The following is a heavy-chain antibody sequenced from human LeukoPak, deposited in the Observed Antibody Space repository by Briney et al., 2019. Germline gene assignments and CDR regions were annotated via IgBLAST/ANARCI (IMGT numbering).Heavy chain of an antibody. D-gene: IGHD3-3*01. CDR1: GFTFSSYG. CDR2: ISYDGSNK. J-gene: IGHJ4*02. V-gene: IGHV3-30*18. Sequence: GGSLRLSCAASGFTFSSYGMHWVRQAPGKGLEWVAVISYDGSNKYYADSVKGRFTISRDNSKNTLYLQMNSLRAEDTAVYYCAEAVRTYYDFWSGYCGYWGQGTLVTVSS. CDR3: AEAVRTYYDFWSGYCGY.